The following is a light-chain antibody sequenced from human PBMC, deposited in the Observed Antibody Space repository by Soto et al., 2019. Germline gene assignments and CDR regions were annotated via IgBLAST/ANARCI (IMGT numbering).Light chain of an antibody. CDR1: PSVSSSY. Sequence: EIVLTQSPGTLSLSPGARATLSCRTSPSVSSSYLAWYQKKPGQAPRLLIYAASSRATGIPDRFSGSGAVTDFTLTIIRLEHEDFAVYFCQLFGSSPRYTFGQGTKLEIK. CDR3: QLFGSSPRYT. V-gene: IGKV3-20*01. CDR2: AAS. J-gene: IGKJ2*01.